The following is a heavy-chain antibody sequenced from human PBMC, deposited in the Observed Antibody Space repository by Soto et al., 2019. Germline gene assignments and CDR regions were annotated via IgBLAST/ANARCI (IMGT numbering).Heavy chain of an antibody. Sequence: EVQLVESGGGLVQPGGSLRLSCAASGFTFSSFGMNWVRQAPGKRLEWVSYISSGSGDTIYYADSVKGRFTIPRDNAKNSLYLQMNSLRAEDTALYYCARDLWDDLAGGESDYWGQGTLVTVSS. J-gene: IGHJ4*02. CDR2: ISSGSGDTI. V-gene: IGHV3-48*01. CDR3: ARDLWDDLAGGESDY. D-gene: IGHD6-19*01. CDR1: GFTFSSFG.